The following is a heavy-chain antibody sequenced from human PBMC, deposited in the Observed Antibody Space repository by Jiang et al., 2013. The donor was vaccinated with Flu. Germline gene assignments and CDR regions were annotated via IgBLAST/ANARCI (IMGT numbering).Heavy chain of an antibody. CDR1: GFTFSSYA. CDR2: ISGSGGST. CDR3: AAKTGIVATIKGPYGMDV. D-gene: IGHD5-12*01. V-gene: IGHV3-23*01. J-gene: IGHJ6*02. Sequence: EVQLLESGGGLVQPGGSLRLSCAASGFTFSSYAMSWVRQAPGKGLEWVSAISGSGGSTYYADSVKGRFTISRDNSKNTLYLQMNSLRAEDAAVYYCAAKTGIVATIKGPYGMDVWGQGDHGHRLL.